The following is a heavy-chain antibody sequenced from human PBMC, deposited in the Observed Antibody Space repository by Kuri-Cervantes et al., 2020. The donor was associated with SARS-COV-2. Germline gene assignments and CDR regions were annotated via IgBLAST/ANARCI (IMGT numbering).Heavy chain of an antibody. V-gene: IGHV4-4*07. CDR1: GGSISSYY. CDR3: ARDGGTSIAAAGREYAFDI. CDR2: IYTSGST. Sequence: GSLRLSCTVSGGSISSYYWSWIRQPAGKGLEWIGRIYTSGSTNYNPSLKSRVTMSVDTSKNQFSLKLSSVTAADTAVYYCARDGGTSIAAAGREYAFDIWGQGTMVTVSS. D-gene: IGHD6-13*01. J-gene: IGHJ3*02.